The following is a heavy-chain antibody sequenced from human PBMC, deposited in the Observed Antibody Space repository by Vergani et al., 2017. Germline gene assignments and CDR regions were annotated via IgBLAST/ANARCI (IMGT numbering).Heavy chain of an antibody. V-gene: IGHV3-48*04. CDR2: ISSSSSTI. Sequence: EVQLVESGGGLVQPGGSLRLSCAASGFTFSSYSMNWVRQAPGKGLEWVSYISSSSSTIYYADSVKGRFTISRDNAKNSLYLQMNSLRAEDTAVYYCARDLNPGGDYRPRNDAFDIWGQGTMVTVSS. CDR1: GFTFSSYS. D-gene: IGHD4-17*01. J-gene: IGHJ3*02. CDR3: ARDLNPGGDYRPRNDAFDI.